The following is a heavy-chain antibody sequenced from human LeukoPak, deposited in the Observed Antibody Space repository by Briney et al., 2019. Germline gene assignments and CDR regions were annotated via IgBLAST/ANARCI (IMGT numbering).Heavy chain of an antibody. CDR1: GFTFSSYS. J-gene: IGHJ4*02. CDR3: ARGWGSYRYTGIFDY. D-gene: IGHD1-26*01. CDR2: ISSSSSTI. Sequence: GGSLRLSCAASGFTFSSYSMNCVRQAPGKGLEWVSYISSSSSTIYYADSVKGRFTISRDNAKNSLYLQMNSLRAEDTAVYYCARGWGSYRYTGIFDYWGQGTLVTVSS. V-gene: IGHV3-48*01.